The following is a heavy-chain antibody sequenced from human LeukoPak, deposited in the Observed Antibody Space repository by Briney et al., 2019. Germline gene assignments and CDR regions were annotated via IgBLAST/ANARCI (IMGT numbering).Heavy chain of an antibody. D-gene: IGHD2-2*01. CDR3: ARVTVVVPAAIQSYAFDI. J-gene: IGHJ3*02. Sequence: KPGGPLRLSCAASGFTFSSYSMNWVRQAPGKGLEWVSSVSSSSSYIYYADSVKGRFTISRDNAKNSLYLQMNSLRAEDTAVYYFARVTVVVPAAIQSYAFDIWGQGTMVTVSS. V-gene: IGHV3-21*01. CDR1: GFTFSSYS. CDR2: VSSSSSYI.